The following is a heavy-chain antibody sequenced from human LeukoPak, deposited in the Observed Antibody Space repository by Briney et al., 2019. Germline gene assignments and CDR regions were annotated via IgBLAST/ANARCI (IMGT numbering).Heavy chain of an antibody. Sequence: SETLSLTCAVSGYSISSGYYWGWIRQPPGKGLEWIGSIYYSGSTYYNPSLKSRVTISVDTSKNQFSLKLSSVTAADTAVYYCARLYGGNSFYYYYYMDVWGKGTTVTVSS. CDR1: GYSISSGYY. CDR2: IYYSGST. D-gene: IGHD4-23*01. V-gene: IGHV4-38-2*01. CDR3: ARLYGGNSFYYYYYMDV. J-gene: IGHJ6*03.